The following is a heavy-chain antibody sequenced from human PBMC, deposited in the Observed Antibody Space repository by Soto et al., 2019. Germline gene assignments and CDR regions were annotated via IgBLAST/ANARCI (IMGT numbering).Heavy chain of an antibody. Sequence: VQLVESGGGVVQPGRSLRLSCAASGFTFSSYAMHWVRQAPGKGLEWVAVISYDGSNKYYADSVKGRFTISRDNSKNTLYLQMNSLRAEDTAVYYCARGWGTATTSYYYYYGMDVWGQGTTVTVSS. V-gene: IGHV3-30-3*01. J-gene: IGHJ6*02. D-gene: IGHD1-1*01. CDR3: ARGWGTATTSYYYYYGMDV. CDR2: ISYDGSNK. CDR1: GFTFSSYA.